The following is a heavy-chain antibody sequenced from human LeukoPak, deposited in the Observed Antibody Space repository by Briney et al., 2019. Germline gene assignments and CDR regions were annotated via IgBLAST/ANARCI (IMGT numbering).Heavy chain of an antibody. CDR2: IYYSGST. D-gene: IGHD1-26*01. CDR1: GGSISSSSYY. J-gene: IGHJ4*02. CDR3: ATFNSATG. Sequence: SETLSLTCTVSGGSISSSSYYWGWIRQPPGKGLEWIGSIYYSGSTYYNPSLKSRVTISVDTSKNQFSLKLSSVTATDTAVYYCATFNSATGWGQGTLATVSS. V-gene: IGHV4-39*01.